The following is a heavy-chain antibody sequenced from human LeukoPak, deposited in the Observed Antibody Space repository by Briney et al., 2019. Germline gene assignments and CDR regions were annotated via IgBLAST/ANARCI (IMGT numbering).Heavy chain of an antibody. CDR3: ARTYRGYYFDY. CDR2: ISAYNGNT. Sequence: ASVKVSCKASGYTFTIYYMHGVRQAPGQGLEWMGWISAYNGNTNYAQKLQGRVTMTTDTSTSTAYMELRSLRSDDTAVYYCARTYRGYYFDYWGQGTLVTVSS. D-gene: IGHD1-26*01. CDR1: GYTFTIYY. V-gene: IGHV1-18*04. J-gene: IGHJ4*02.